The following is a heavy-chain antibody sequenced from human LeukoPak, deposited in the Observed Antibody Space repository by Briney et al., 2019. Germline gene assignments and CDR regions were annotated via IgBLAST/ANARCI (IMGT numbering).Heavy chain of an antibody. CDR2: ISYDGRNK. J-gene: IGHJ5*02. D-gene: IGHD6-13*01. V-gene: IGHV3-30*03. CDR3: ARGYSSSWYNWFDP. Sequence: GGSLRLSCAASGFTFNNYGMHWVRQAPGKGLEWVAVISYDGRNKHYPDSVKGRFTISRDNAENTLYLQMNSLRAEDAAVYYCARGYSSSWYNWFDPWGQGTLVTVSS. CDR1: GFTFNNYG.